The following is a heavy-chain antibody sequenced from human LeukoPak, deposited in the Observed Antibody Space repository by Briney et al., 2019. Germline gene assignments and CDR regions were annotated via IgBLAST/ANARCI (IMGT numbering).Heavy chain of an antibody. CDR3: ARLEEEYYYDSSGYYYVGWFDP. D-gene: IGHD3-22*01. Sequence: SETLSLTCTVSGGSISSSSYYWGWIRQPPGKGLEWIGSIYYSGSTYYNPSLKSRVTISVDTSKNQFSLKLSSVTAADTAVYYCARLEEEYYYDSSGYYYVGWFDPWGQGTLVTVSS. V-gene: IGHV4-39*01. CDR1: GGSISSSSYY. J-gene: IGHJ5*02. CDR2: IYYSGST.